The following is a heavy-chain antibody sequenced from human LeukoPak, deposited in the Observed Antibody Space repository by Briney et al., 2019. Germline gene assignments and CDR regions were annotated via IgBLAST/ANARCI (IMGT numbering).Heavy chain of an antibody. CDR2: IYYSGST. V-gene: IGHV4-30-4*01. CDR3: ARDSSSWYSYGMDV. Sequence: SQTLSLTRTVSGGSISSGDYYWSWIRQPPGKDLEWIGYIYYSGSTYYNPSLKSRVTISVDTSKNQFSLKLSSVTAADTAVYYCARDSSSWYSYGMDVWGKGTTVTVSS. D-gene: IGHD6-13*01. J-gene: IGHJ6*04. CDR1: GGSISSGDYY.